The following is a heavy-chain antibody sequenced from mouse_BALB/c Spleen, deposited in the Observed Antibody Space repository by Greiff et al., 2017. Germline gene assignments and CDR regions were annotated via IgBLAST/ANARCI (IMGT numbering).Heavy chain of an antibody. CDR2: INPSNGGT. CDR3: TRDYGSSYGNYFDY. V-gene: IGHV1S81*02. J-gene: IGHJ2*01. D-gene: IGHD1-1*01. Sequence: QVQLQQSGAELVKPGASVKLSCKASGYTFTSYYMYWVKQRPGQGLEWIGGINPSNGGTNFNEKFKSKATLTVDKSSSTAYMQLSSLTSEDSAVYYCTRDYGSSYGNYFDYWGQGTTLTVSS. CDR1: GYTFTSYY.